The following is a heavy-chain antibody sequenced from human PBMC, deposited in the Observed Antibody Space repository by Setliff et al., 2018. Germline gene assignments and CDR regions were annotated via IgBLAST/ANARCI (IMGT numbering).Heavy chain of an antibody. V-gene: IGHV3-48*04. J-gene: IGHJ4*02. CDR1: GFTFSSYS. CDR3: AKVLDTTGYYYFDF. Sequence: PGGSLRLSCAASGFTFSSYSMNWVRQAPGKGLEWVSYISSSSSTIYYADSVKGRFTISRDNAKNSLYLDMSSLRSEDTAVYYCAKVLDTTGYYYFDFWGQGTLVTVSS. CDR2: ISSSSSTI. D-gene: IGHD3-22*01.